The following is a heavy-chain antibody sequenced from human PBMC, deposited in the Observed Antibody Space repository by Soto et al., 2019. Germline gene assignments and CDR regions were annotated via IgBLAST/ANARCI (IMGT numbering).Heavy chain of an antibody. CDR1: GYTFTSYD. Sequence: QVQLVQSGAEVKKPGASVKVSCKASGYTFTSYDINWVRQATGQGLEWMGWMNPNSGNTGYAQKFQGSVTMTRNTAISTAYMELSSLRSEDTAVYYCARGAQPYSSGWYLAQDLNHWGQGTLVTVSS. CDR2: MNPNSGNT. CDR3: ARGAQPYSSGWYLAQDLNH. D-gene: IGHD6-19*01. V-gene: IGHV1-8*01. J-gene: IGHJ5*02.